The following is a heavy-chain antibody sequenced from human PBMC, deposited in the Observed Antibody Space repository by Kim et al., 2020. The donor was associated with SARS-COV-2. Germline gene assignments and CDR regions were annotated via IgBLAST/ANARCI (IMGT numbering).Heavy chain of an antibody. V-gene: IGHV3-53*04. D-gene: IGHD3-16*01. CDR3: AREAGFGGAFDF. Sequence: YYADSVKGRFTISRHNSKNTLYLQMNSLRAEDTAVYYCAREAGFGGAFDFWGQGTMVTVSS. J-gene: IGHJ3*01.